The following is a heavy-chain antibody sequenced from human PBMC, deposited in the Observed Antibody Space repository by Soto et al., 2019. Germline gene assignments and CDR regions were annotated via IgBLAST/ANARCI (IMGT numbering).Heavy chain of an antibody. D-gene: IGHD2-15*01. CDR2: INAGNGNT. V-gene: IGHV1-3*05. CDR3: ARGTVVTHFDY. J-gene: IGHJ4*02. CDR1: GYTFTSYA. Sequence: QVQLVQSGAEEKKPGASVKVSCKASGYTFTSYAMNWVRQAPGQRLEWMGWINAGNGNTNYSQKFQGRVTITRDTPARTGYMELSSLRSEDTAVYYCARGTVVTHFDYWGQGTLVTVSP.